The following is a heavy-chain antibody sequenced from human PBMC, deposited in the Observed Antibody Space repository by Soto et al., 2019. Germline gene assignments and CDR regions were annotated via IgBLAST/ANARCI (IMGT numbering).Heavy chain of an antibody. CDR2: IYYSGST. Sequence: SETLSLTCTVSGGSISSYYWSWIRQPPGKGLEWIGYIYYSGSTNYNPSLKSRVTISVDTSKNQFSLKLSSVTAADTAVYYCARGLGYCTNGVCYTGWFDPWGQGTLVTVSS. J-gene: IGHJ5*02. CDR3: ARGLGYCTNGVCYTGWFDP. V-gene: IGHV4-59*01. D-gene: IGHD2-8*01. CDR1: GGSISSYY.